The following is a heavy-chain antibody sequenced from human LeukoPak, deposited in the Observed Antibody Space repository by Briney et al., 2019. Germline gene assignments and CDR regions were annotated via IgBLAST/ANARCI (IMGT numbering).Heavy chain of an antibody. CDR3: TRALGYSYPY. D-gene: IGHD5-18*01. V-gene: IGHV3-21*01. Sequence: GGSLSLSCAASGFTFSSYSMNCVRQAPGKGLEWVSSISSSSSYIYYADSVEGRFTISRDNAKHSLYLQMNSLRAEDTAVYYCTRALGYSYPYWGQGTLVTVSA. CDR2: ISSSSSYI. CDR1: GFTFSSYS. J-gene: IGHJ4*02.